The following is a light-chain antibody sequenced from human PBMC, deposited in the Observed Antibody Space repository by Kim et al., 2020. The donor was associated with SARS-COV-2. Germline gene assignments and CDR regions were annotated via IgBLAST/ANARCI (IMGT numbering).Light chain of an antibody. V-gene: IGLV1-40*01. J-gene: IGLJ2*01. CDR3: QSYDSSLSGSEV. CDR1: SSNLGAGYD. CDR2: ENT. Sequence: VTLSCTGGSSNLGAGYDVHWYQQLPGAAPRLLIYENTNRPSGVPARFSGSKSATSASLAITGLQAEDEGDYYCQSYDSSLSGSEVFGGGTQLTVL.